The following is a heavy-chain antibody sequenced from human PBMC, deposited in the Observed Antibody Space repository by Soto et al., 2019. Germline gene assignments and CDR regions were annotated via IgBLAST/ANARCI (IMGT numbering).Heavy chain of an antibody. CDR3: ARSEKGMATILDY. Sequence: PSETLSLTCTVSGGSISSGGYYWSWIRHHPGKGLEWIGYIYYSGSTYYNPSLKSRVTISVDTSKNQFSLNLSSVTAADTAVYYCARSEKGMATILDYWGQGILVTVSS. CDR2: IYYSGST. J-gene: IGHJ4*02. V-gene: IGHV4-31*03. D-gene: IGHD5-12*01. CDR1: GGSISSGGYY.